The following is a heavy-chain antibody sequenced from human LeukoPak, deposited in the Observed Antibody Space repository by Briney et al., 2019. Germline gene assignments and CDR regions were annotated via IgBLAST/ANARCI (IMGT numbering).Heavy chain of an antibody. CDR3: ARDHYDSSGSFDY. CDR2: INPNNGGT. J-gene: IGHJ4*02. CDR1: GYTFTDYY. D-gene: IGHD3-22*01. V-gene: IGHV1-2*02. Sequence: ASVTVSCKASGYTFTDYYIHWVRQAPGQGLEWMGWINPNNGGTNYALTFEGRVSMTRDTSISTAYMELSTLISDDTAVYHCARDHYDSSGSFDYWGLGTRVTVSS.